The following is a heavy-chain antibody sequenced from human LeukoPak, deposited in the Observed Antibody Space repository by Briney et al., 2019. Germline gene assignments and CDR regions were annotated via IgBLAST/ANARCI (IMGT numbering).Heavy chain of an antibody. V-gene: IGHV5-51*01. D-gene: IGHD1-7*01. J-gene: IGHJ4*02. CDR2: VYHDGSDT. Sequence: GESLQISCQASGDTFTDTYIAWVRQMAGKGLEWMGIVYHDGSDTRYSPSFQGQVTISVDQSISTAYLQWTSLKTSDTAMYYCARFPYGNSLDYWGQGTLVTVSS. CDR3: ARFPYGNSLDY. CDR1: GDTFTDTY.